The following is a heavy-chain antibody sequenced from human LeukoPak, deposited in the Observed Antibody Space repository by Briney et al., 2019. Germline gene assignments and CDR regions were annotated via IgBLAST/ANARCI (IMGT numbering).Heavy chain of an antibody. CDR1: GYTFTDYY. CDR2: INPNSGCT. D-gene: IGHD3-9*01. CDR3: LRPSQYYDNLTGYFY. V-gene: IGHV1-2*02. Sequence: ASVNVSCKPSGYTFTDYYIHWVRQAPGQGLEGMGWINPNSGCTNYAQKFQGRVTITSDTSISTAYMDLNRLISDDTAVDYCLRPSQYYDNLTGYFYWGQGTLVTVSS. J-gene: IGHJ4*02.